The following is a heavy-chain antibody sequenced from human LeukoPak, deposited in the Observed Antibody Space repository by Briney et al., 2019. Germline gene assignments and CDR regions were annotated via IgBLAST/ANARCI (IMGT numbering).Heavy chain of an antibody. CDR3: ARESDYYDSSTMFDY. CDR1: GYTFTSYG. D-gene: IGHD3-22*01. Sequence: ASVKVSCKASGYTFTSYGISWVRQASGQGLEWMGWISAYNGNTNYAQKLQGRVTMTTDTSTSTAYMGLRSLRSDDTAVYYCARESDYYDSSTMFDYWGQGTLVTVSS. J-gene: IGHJ4*02. CDR2: ISAYNGNT. V-gene: IGHV1-18*01.